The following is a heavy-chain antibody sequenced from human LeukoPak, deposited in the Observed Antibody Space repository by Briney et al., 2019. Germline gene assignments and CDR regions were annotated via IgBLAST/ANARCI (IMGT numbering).Heavy chain of an antibody. Sequence: PSETLSLTCTVSGGSISSHYWSWIRQPPGKGLEWSGYIYYSGSTKYNPSLQSRVTISLDRSENNFSLKLTSVTAADTAVYYCARLLDNDSSGYPDTFDMWGQGTVVTVSS. D-gene: IGHD6-25*01. CDR3: ARLLDNDSSGYPDTFDM. CDR2: IYYSGST. CDR1: GGSISSHY. V-gene: IGHV4-59*11. J-gene: IGHJ3*02.